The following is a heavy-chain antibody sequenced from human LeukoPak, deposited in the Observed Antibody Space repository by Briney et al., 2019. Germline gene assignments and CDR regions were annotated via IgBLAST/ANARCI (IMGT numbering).Heavy chain of an antibody. D-gene: IGHD6-19*01. Sequence: PSETLSLTCTVSGGSISSSSYYWGWIRQPPGKGLEWIGSIYYSGSTYYNPSLKSRVTISVDTSKNQFSLKLTSVTAADTAVYYCCGSGWFAGPFGYWGQGALVTVSS. J-gene: IGHJ4*02. CDR2: IYYSGST. CDR3: CGSGWFAGPFGY. CDR1: GGSISSSSYY. V-gene: IGHV4-39*07.